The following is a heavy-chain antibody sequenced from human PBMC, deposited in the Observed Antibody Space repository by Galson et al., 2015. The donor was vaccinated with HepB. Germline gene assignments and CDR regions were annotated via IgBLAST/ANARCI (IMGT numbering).Heavy chain of an antibody. CDR3: ARSRGSIAAAGGDAVDRGYYGMDV. J-gene: IGHJ6*02. V-gene: IGHV2-70*04. CDR1: GFPLSTRGMR. CDR2: IDWDDDK. D-gene: IGHD6-13*01. Sequence: PALVKPTQTLTLTCTFSGFPLSTRGMRVSWIRQPPGKALEWLARIDWDDDKFYSTSLKTRLTISKDTSKNQVVLTMTNMDPVDTDTYYCARSRGSIAAAGGDAVDRGYYGMDVWGQGTTVTVSS.